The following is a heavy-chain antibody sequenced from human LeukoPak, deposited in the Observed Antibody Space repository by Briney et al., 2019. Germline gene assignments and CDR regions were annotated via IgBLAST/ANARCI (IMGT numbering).Heavy chain of an antibody. D-gene: IGHD6-25*01. CDR3: AKESWSAATGGSDY. J-gene: IGHJ4*02. CDR2: ISGSGGST. Sequence: GGSLRLSCAASGFTFSSYAMTWVRQAPGKGLEWVSAISGSGGSTYFADSVRGRFTISRDSSKSTVFLQMNSLRPEDTAVYYCAKESWSAATGGSDYWGQGTLVTVSS. V-gene: IGHV3-23*01. CDR1: GFTFSSYA.